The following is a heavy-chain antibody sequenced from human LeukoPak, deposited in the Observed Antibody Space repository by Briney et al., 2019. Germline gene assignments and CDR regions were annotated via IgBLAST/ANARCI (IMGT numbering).Heavy chain of an antibody. CDR1: GDSISPFY. J-gene: IGHJ3*02. Sequence: KPSETLSLTCSVSGDSISPFYWSWVRQPPGKGLEWIGHNFHSGNTNVKYNPSLKSRVTISVDASRNQFSLQLSSVTSADTAIYYCARGRGAVYYGILTGYYDAFDIWGHGTMVTVSS. V-gene: IGHV4-59*01. D-gene: IGHD3-9*01. CDR2: NFHSGNT. CDR3: ARGRGAVYYGILTGYYDAFDI.